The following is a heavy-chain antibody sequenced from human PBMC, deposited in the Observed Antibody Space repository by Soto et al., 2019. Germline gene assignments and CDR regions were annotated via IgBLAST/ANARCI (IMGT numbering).Heavy chain of an antibody. Sequence: QVQLVESGGGVVQPGRSLRLSCAASGFTFSSYGMHWVRQAPGKGLEWVAVIWYDGSNKYYVDSVKGRFTISRDNSKNTLYLQMNSLRAEDTAVYYCARPPGYYYYGMDVWGQGTTVTVSS. CDR2: IWYDGSNK. V-gene: IGHV3-33*01. CDR3: ARPPGYYYYGMDV. CDR1: GFTFSSYG. J-gene: IGHJ6*02.